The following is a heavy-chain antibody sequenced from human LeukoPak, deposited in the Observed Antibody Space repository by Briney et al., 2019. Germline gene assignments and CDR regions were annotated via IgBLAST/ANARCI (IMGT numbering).Heavy chain of an antibody. Sequence: GGSLRLSCAASGFTFSSYAMSWVRQAPGKGLEWVSTSSGSGSNTYYADSVEGRFTISRDNSKNTLYLQMNSLRAEDTAVYYCAKEGGIQLWLPSHYWGQGTLVTVSS. CDR2: SSGSGSNT. V-gene: IGHV3-23*01. J-gene: IGHJ4*02. CDR3: AKEGGIQLWLPSHY. CDR1: GFTFSSYA. D-gene: IGHD5-18*01.